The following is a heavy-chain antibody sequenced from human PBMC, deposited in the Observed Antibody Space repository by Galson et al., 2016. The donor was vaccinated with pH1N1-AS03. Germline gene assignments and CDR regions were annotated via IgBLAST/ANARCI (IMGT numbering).Heavy chain of an antibody. CDR3: ARGNYGDYGGAD. D-gene: IGHD4-17*01. CDR1: GGSIRSYY. CDR2: IYNGGST. Sequence: ETLSLTCAVSGGSIRSYYWNWIRQSPGKEMEWIGYIYNGGSTNYNPSLNNRVTISLDKSKNQIFLRLSSVTTSDTAVYYCARGNYGDYGGADWGQGTLVILSS. V-gene: IGHV4-59*01. J-gene: IGHJ1*01.